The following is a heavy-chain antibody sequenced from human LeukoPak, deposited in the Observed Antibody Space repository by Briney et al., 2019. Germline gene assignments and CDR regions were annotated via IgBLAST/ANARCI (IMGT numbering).Heavy chain of an antibody. J-gene: IGHJ5*02. V-gene: IGHV4-39*07. CDR1: GSSISSSFYY. CDR2: IYYRGST. D-gene: IGHD3-10*01. Sequence: SETLSLTCTVSGSSISSSFYYWGWLRQSPGKGLEWIGTIYYRGSTFYNPSLKSRVTISVDTSNDQFSLRLSSVTAADTAIYYCAKSVRRLYGSGRSNWFDPWGQGTLVTVSS. CDR3: AKSVRRLYGSGRSNWFDP.